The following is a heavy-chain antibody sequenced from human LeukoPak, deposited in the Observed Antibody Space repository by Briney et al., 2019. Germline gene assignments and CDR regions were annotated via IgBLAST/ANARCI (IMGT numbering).Heavy chain of an antibody. CDR2: IYYSGST. D-gene: IGHD3-10*01. V-gene: IGHV4-59*01. J-gene: IGHJ4*02. CDR3: ARGPYGSGSYWKPFDY. Sequence: SETLSLTCTVSGASISNYYWSWIRQPPGKGLEWIGYIYYSGSTNYNPSLKSRVTISVDTSKNQFSLKLSSVTAADTAVYYCARGPYGSGSYWKPFDYWGQGTLVTVSS. CDR1: GASISNYY.